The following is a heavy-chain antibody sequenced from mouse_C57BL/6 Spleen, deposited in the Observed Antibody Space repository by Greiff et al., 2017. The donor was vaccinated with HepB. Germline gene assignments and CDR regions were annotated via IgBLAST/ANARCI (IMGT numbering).Heavy chain of an antibody. Sequence: QVQLKQSGAELVKPGASVKISCKASGYAFSSYWMNWVKQRPGKGLEWIGQIYPGDGDTNYNGKFKGKATLTADKSSSTAYMQLSSLTSEDSAVYFCARSSWLLRYFDVWGTGTTVTVSS. CDR1: GYAFSSYW. CDR3: ARSSWLLRYFDV. V-gene: IGHV1-80*01. D-gene: IGHD2-3*01. J-gene: IGHJ1*03. CDR2: IYPGDGDT.